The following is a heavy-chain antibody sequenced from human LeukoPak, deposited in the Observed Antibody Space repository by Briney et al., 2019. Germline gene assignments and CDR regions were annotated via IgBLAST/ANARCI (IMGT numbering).Heavy chain of an antibody. CDR3: ARVSPTPFTTIVVDNDAFDI. V-gene: IGHV4-30-4*08. J-gene: IGHJ3*02. D-gene: IGHD3-22*01. CDR1: GGSISSGDYY. CDR2: IYYSGST. Sequence: ASETLSLTCTVSGGSISSGDYYWSWIRQPPGKGLEWIGYIYYSGSTYYNPSLKSRVTISVDTSKNQFSLKLSSVTAADTAVYYCARVSPTPFTTIVVDNDAFDIWGQGTMVTVSS.